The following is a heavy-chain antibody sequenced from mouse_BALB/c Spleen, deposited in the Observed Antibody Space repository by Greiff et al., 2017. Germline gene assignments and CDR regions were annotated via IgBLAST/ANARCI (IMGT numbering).Heavy chain of an antibody. V-gene: IGHV5-9*03. J-gene: IGHJ4*01. Sequence: EVKVVESGGGLVKPGGSLKLSCAASGFTFSSYTMSWVRQTPEKRLEWVATISSGGGNTYYPDSVKGRFTISRDNAKNNLYLQMSSLRSEDTALYYCARWKLLSDAMDYWGQGTSVTVSS. D-gene: IGHD1-1*02. CDR2: ISSGGGNT. CDR3: ARWKLLSDAMDY. CDR1: GFTFSSYT.